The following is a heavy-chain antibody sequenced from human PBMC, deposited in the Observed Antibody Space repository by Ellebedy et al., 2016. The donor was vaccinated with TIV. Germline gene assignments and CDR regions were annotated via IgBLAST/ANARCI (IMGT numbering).Heavy chain of an antibody. CDR1: GFAFGGFC. Sequence: PGGSLRLSCAASGFAFGGFCMNWVRQAPVKGLEWVSSISTISDDVHHADSVKGRFTISRDNAKNSIYLQMNNLRPEDTAVYYCARFSRGAPFVDYLYYMDVWGKGTAVTVSS. CDR2: ISTISDDV. CDR3: ARFSRGAPFVDYLYYMDV. D-gene: IGHD2-15*01. V-gene: IGHV3-21*01. J-gene: IGHJ6*03.